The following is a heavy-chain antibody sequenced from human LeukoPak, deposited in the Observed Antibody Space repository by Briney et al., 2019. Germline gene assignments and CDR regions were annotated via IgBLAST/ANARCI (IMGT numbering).Heavy chain of an antibody. J-gene: IGHJ4*02. D-gene: IGHD3-3*01. CDR3: ARQGWLLYPAFDY. CDR2: IYTSGST. V-gene: IGHV4-61*02. Sequence: SETLSLTCTVSGGSISSGSYYWSWIRQPAGKGLEWIGRIYTSGSTNYNPSLKSRVTISVDTSKNQFSLKLSSVTAADTAVYYCARQGWLLYPAFDYWGQGTLVTVSS. CDR1: GGSISSGSYY.